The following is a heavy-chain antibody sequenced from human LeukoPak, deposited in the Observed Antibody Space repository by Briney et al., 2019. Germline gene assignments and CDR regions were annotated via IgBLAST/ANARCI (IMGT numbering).Heavy chain of an antibody. Sequence: ETLSLTCTVSGGSISSSSYYWGWIRQAPGKGLEWVSSISGSSSYIYYADSVKGRFTISRDNAKNSLYLQMNSLRAEDTAVYYCAREDVPGIAAAGIVEASVYWGQGTLVTVSS. J-gene: IGHJ4*02. V-gene: IGHV3-21*01. D-gene: IGHD6-13*01. CDR1: GGSISSSS. CDR3: AREDVPGIAAAGIVEASVY. CDR2: ISGSSSYI.